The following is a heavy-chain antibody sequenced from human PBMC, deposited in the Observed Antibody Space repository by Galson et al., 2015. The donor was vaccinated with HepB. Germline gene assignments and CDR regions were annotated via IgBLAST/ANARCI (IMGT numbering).Heavy chain of an antibody. V-gene: IGHV4-39*01. J-gene: IGHJ5*02. Sequence: LSLTCTVSGGSISSSSYYWGWIRQPPGRGLEWIGSIYYSGGTYYNPSLKSRVTISVDTSKNQFSLKLSSVTAADTAVYYCAGESYDVLTGKTGGFDPWGQGTLVTVSS. CDR2: IYYSGGT. CDR3: AGESYDVLTGKTGGFDP. CDR1: GGSISSSSYY. D-gene: IGHD3-9*01.